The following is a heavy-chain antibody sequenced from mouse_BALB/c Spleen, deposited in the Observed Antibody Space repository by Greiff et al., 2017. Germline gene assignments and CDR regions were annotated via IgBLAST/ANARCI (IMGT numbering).Heavy chain of an antibody. CDR3: ARGYYGSPWYFDV. Sequence: VKLVESGAELVRPGSSVKISCKASGYAFSSYWMNWVKQRPGQGLEWIGQIYPGDGDTNYNGKFKGKATLTADKSSSTAYMQLSSLTSEDSAVYFCARGYYGSPWYFDVWGAGTTVTVSS. CDR1: GYAFSSYW. V-gene: IGHV1-80*01. D-gene: IGHD1-1*01. CDR2: IYPGDGDT. J-gene: IGHJ1*01.